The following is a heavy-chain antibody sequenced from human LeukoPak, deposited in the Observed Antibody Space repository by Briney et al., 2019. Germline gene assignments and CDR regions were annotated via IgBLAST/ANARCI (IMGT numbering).Heavy chain of an antibody. Sequence: GGSLRLSCAASGFTFSSYSMNWVRQAPGKGLEWISYISTIGTTIHYADSVKGRFAISRDNAKSSLYLQMNSLRDEDTAVYYCARVWQDYSGVDYWGQGTLVTVSS. CDR1: GFTFSSYS. D-gene: IGHD2-21*01. V-gene: IGHV3-48*02. J-gene: IGHJ4*02. CDR3: ARVWQDYSGVDY. CDR2: ISTIGTTI.